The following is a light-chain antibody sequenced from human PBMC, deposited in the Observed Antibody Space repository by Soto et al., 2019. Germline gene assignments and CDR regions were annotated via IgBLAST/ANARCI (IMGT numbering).Light chain of an antibody. CDR1: EGVGSF. CDR3: QQRGYWPRT. CDR2: DAS. Sequence: VSTQSPATLSLSPGDTATLSCRASEGVGSFLAWYRQKPGQPPRLLIYDASYRANGIPARFSGSGSATEFTLTINSLEPEDFAVYYCQQRGYWPRTFGQGTTLEIK. J-gene: IGKJ2*01. V-gene: IGKV3-11*01.